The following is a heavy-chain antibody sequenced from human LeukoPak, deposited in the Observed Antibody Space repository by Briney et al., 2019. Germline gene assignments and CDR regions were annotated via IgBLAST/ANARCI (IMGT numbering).Heavy chain of an antibody. Sequence: PSETLSLTCAVYGGSFSGYYWSWIRQPPGKGLEWIGEINHSGSTNYNPSLKSRVTISVDTSKNQFSLKLSSVTAADTAVYYCARGLRWGITMVRARTYFDYWGQGTLVTVSS. J-gene: IGHJ4*02. V-gene: IGHV4-34*01. D-gene: IGHD3-10*01. CDR2: INHSGST. CDR3: ARGLRWGITMVRARTYFDY. CDR1: GGSFSGYY.